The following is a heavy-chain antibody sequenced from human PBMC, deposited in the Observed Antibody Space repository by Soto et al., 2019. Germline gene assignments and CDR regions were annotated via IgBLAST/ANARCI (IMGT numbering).Heavy chain of an antibody. J-gene: IGHJ5*02. Sequence: SETLSLACTVSGGSISSGGYYWSWIRQHPGRGLEWIGYIYYNGNTYYNPSLKSRVTVSVDTSKNQFSLNVRSVTAADTAVYYCARCSLVVIPVPGFDPWGQGTLVTVSS. CDR1: GGSISSGGYY. V-gene: IGHV4-31*03. D-gene: IGHD2-15*01. CDR3: ARCSLVVIPVPGFDP. CDR2: IYYNGNT.